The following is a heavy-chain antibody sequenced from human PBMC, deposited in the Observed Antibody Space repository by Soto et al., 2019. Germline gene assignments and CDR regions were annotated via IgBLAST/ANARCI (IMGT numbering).Heavy chain of an antibody. CDR3: VKDLEVVLTILRSWGLDH. Sequence: GGSLRLSCAASGFAFDDYAMHWVRQSQGKGLEWVAGITWNSRDVGYADSAKGRFTISRDNAKNSVYLQMNSLRAEDSALYYCVKDLEVVLTILRSWGLDHWGQGTPVTVSS. CDR2: ITWNSRDV. D-gene: IGHD2-21*01. V-gene: IGHV3-9*01. J-gene: IGHJ4*02. CDR1: GFAFDDYA.